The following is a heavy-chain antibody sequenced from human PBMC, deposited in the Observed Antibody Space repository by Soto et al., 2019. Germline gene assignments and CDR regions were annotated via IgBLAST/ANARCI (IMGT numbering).Heavy chain of an antibody. J-gene: IGHJ6*02. CDR3: ARGDYSAYYYGMDV. D-gene: IGHD4-4*01. CDR2: IYYSGST. Sequence: SETLSLTCTVSGGSISSYYWSWIRQPPGKGLEWIGYIYYSGSTYYNPSLKSRVTISVDTSKDQFSLKLSSVTAADTAVYYCARGDYSAYYYGMDVWGQGTTVTVSS. CDR1: GGSISSYY. V-gene: IGHV4-59*12.